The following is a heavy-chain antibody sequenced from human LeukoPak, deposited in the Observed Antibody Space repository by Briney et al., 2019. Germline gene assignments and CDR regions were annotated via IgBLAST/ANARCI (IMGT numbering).Heavy chain of an antibody. CDR2: INSDGSST. J-gene: IGHJ4*02. D-gene: IGHD3-22*01. V-gene: IGHV3-74*01. CDR1: GFTFSSYW. Sequence: GGSLRLSCTASGFTFSSYWMHWVRQAPGKGPVWVSRINSDGSSTSYADSVKGRFTISRDNAKNTLYLQMNSLRAEDTAVYYCARDPYYYDSSGYYRDDYFDYWGQGTLVTVSS. CDR3: ARDPYYYDSSGYYRDDYFDY.